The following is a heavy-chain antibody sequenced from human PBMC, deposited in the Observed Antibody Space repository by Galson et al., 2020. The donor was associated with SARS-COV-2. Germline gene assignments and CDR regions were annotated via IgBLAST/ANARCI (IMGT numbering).Heavy chain of an antibody. J-gene: IGHJ3*02. V-gene: IGHV3-15*01. D-gene: IGHD1-26*01. Sequence: GGSLRPFCAASGSRFKTAWMRCVRQAPGNGLEWIGRLMSNVHGGTTDYAAPVEGTFTISRDDSKNTLFLQMYSLTTEDTAVYYCTAIVGAGDTFDNCCQGTMFTVSP. CDR2: LMSNVHGGTT. CDR1: GSRFKTAW. CDR3: TAIVGAGDTFDN.